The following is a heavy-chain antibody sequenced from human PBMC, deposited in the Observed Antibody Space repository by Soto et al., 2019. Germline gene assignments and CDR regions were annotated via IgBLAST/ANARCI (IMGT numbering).Heavy chain of an antibody. CDR1: GDSISTYY. CDR2: VSYRGST. Sequence: PSETLSLTCSVSGDSISTYYWSWIRQPPGKGPEWIGDVSYRGSTNYNPSLKSRVTTSVDTSKNRFSLNLSSVTAADTAVYYCARRRSSGASFDPWGQGTLVTVSS. D-gene: IGHD3-10*01. V-gene: IGHV4-59*08. J-gene: IGHJ5*02. CDR3: ARRRSSGASFDP.